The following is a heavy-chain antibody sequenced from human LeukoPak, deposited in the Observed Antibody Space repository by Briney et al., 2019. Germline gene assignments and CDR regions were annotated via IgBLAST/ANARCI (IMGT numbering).Heavy chain of an antibody. Sequence: ASVRVSCSAAGYTFTSYDINWVRQATGPGLEWMGWMNTNSGNRGYAKTFQGRVTMTRNTSISTTYMELSSLRSEDTAVYYCAKGVGSSSSHGFDPWGQGTLVTVSS. CDR3: AKGVGSSSSHGFDP. V-gene: IGHV1-8*01. CDR2: MNTNSGNR. J-gene: IGHJ5*02. CDR1: GYTFTSYD. D-gene: IGHD6-6*01.